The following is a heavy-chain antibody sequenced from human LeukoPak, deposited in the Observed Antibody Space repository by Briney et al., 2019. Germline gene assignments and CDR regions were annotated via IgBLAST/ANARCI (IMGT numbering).Heavy chain of an antibody. CDR1: GFTLSSYA. J-gene: IGHJ6*02. D-gene: IGHD3-22*01. CDR3: AKDHPHSSGSYDLYGMDV. CDR2: ISGSGCST. Sequence: GGSLRLSCAASGFTLSSYAMSWVRQAPGKGLEGVSSISGSGCSTYYADSVKGGFTISRGNSRNGLYLQMNSLRAEHPAVYYCAKDHPHSSGSYDLYGMDVWGQGTTVTVSS. V-gene: IGHV3-23*01.